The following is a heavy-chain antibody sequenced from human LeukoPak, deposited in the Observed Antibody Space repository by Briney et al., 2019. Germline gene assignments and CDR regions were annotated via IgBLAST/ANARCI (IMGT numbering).Heavy chain of an antibody. D-gene: IGHD4-17*01. CDR1: GGSISSYY. J-gene: IGHJ4*02. CDR3: ARAGVDYGDPIEGYYFDY. CDR2: IYYSGST. V-gene: IGHV4-59*01. Sequence: SETLSLTCTVSGGSISSYYWSWIRQPPGKGLEWIGYIYYSGSTNYNPSLKSRVTKTVDTSKNQFSLKLSSVTAADTAVYYCARAGVDYGDPIEGYYFDYWGQGTLVTVSS.